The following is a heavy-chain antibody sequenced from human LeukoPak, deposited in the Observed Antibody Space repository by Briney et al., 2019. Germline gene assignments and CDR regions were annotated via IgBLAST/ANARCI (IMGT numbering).Heavy chain of an antibody. CDR2: ISGSGGST. CDR1: GFTFSSYG. CDR3: ARRAEGLNFDY. D-gene: IGHD6-13*01. Sequence: GASVKVSCKASGFTFSSYGMSWVRQAPGKGLEWVSAISGSGGSTYYADSVKGRFTISRDNSKNTLYLQMNSLRAEDTAVYYCARRAEGLNFDYWGQGTLVTVSS. V-gene: IGHV3-23*01. J-gene: IGHJ4*02.